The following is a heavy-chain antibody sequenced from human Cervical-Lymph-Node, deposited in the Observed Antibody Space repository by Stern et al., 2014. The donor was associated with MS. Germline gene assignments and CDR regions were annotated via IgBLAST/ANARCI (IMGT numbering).Heavy chain of an antibody. V-gene: IGHV4-59*01. Sequence: QVQLQQSGPGLLRPSETLSLTCTVSGASITSYYWSRIRQPPGKGLEWIGYIYYRGNTNYNASLKGRVAISIGTSKTQFSLRLSSVTAADTAVYYCARATDLWGQGTLVTVSS. CDR1: GASITSYY. CDR3: ARATDL. J-gene: IGHJ5*02. CDR2: IYYRGNT.